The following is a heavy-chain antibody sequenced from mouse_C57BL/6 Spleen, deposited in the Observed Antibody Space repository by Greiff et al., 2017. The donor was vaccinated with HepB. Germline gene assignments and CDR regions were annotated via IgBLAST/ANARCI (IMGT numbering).Heavy chain of an antibody. CDR3: ARSWDGNFDV. J-gene: IGHJ1*03. Sequence: ESGPGLVKPSQSLSLTCSVTGYSITCGYYWNWIRQFPGNKLEWMGYISYDGRNNYNPSLKNRISITRDTSKNQFFLKLKSVNTEDTATYYCARSWDGNFDVWGTGTTVTVSS. D-gene: IGHD4-1*01. CDR2: ISYDGRN. CDR1: GYSITCGYY. V-gene: IGHV3-6*01.